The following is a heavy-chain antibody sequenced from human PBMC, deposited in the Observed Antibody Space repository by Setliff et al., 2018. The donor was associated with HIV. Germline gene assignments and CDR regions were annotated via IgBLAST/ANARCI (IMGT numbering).Heavy chain of an antibody. CDR2: IIPIFGTA. J-gene: IGHJ4*02. CDR1: GGTLSSYG. D-gene: IGHD5-12*01. V-gene: IGHV1-69*13. CDR3: ARVADIVARLDY. Sequence: SVKVSCKASGGTLSSYGISWVRQAPGQGLEWMGGIIPIFGTADYAQKFQGRVTITADESSTTAYMDLSSLRSDDTAVYYCARVADIVARLDYWGQGTLVTVS.